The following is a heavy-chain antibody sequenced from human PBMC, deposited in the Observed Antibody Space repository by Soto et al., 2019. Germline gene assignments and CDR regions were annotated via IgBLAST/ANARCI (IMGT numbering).Heavy chain of an antibody. CDR3: ARGAYGSGSYGAFDI. Sequence: ASVKVSCKASGYTFTTYYMHWVRQAPGQGLEWVGIINPSGSSTNCAQKFQGRVTMTRDTSTSTVYMDLSSLRSEDTAVYYCARGAYGSGSYGAFDIWGQGTMVTVS. CDR1: GYTFTTYY. J-gene: IGHJ3*02. D-gene: IGHD3-10*01. CDR2: INPSGSST. V-gene: IGHV1-46*03.